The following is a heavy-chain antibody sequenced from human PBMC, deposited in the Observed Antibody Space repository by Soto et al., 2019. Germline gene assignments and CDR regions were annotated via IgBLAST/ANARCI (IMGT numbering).Heavy chain of an antibody. Sequence: SETLSLTCTVSGGSISSSSSYWGWIRQPPGKGLEWIGSIYYSGSTYYNPSLKSRATISVDTSKNEFSLKLTSVSAADTAVYYCASLVAGYYGDCWGQGTLVTVSS. CDR3: ASLVAGYYGDC. J-gene: IGHJ4*02. CDR2: IYYSGST. V-gene: IGHV4-39*01. D-gene: IGHD6-19*01. CDR1: GGSISSSSSY.